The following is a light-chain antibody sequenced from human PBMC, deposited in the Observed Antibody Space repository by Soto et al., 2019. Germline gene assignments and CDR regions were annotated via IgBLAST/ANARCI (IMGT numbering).Light chain of an antibody. CDR2: WAS. CDR3: QHYASTPPT. V-gene: IGKV4-1*01. J-gene: IGKJ2*01. CDR1: QSVLYSSNNKNY. Sequence: DIVMTQSPDSLAVSLGERATINCKSSQSVLYSSNNKNYLAWYQQRPGQPPKLLIYWASTRESGVPDRFSGSGSGTDFTLTITSLQAEDVEVYYCQHYASTPPTFGQGTKLEIK.